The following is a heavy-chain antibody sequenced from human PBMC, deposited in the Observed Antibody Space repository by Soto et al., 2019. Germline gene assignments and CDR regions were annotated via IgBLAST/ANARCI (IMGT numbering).Heavy chain of an antibody. D-gene: IGHD2-15*01. CDR2: ISSSGSTI. J-gene: IGHJ6*02. Sequence: GGSLRLSCAASGFTFSSYEMNWVRQAPGKGLEWVSYISSSGSTIYYADSVKGRFTISRDKAKNSLYLQMNSLRAEDTAVYYCARAQVVTLSVDVWGQGTTVTVSS. CDR3: ARAQVVTLSVDV. V-gene: IGHV3-48*03. CDR1: GFTFSSYE.